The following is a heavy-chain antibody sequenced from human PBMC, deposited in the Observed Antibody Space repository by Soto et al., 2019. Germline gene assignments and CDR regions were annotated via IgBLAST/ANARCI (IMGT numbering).Heavy chain of an antibody. CDR2: ISSSSSTI. Sequence: ESGGGLVQPGGSLRLSCAASGFTFSSYSMNWVRQAPGKGLEWVSYISSSSSTIYYADSVKGRFTISRDNAKNSLYLQMNSLRDEDTAVYYCARGDCSSTSCFLWAFDIWGQGTMVTVSS. D-gene: IGHD2-2*01. CDR3: ARGDCSSTSCFLWAFDI. V-gene: IGHV3-48*02. CDR1: GFTFSSYS. J-gene: IGHJ3*02.